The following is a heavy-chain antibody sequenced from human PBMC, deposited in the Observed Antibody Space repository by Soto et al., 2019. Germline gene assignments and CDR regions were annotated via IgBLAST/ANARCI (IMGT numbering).Heavy chain of an antibody. CDR3: ARWYGTGMLFDL. V-gene: IGHV3-33*01. D-gene: IGHD2-8*01. CDR1: GFTFSSYG. Sequence: QVQLVESGGGVVQPGRSLRLSCAASGFTFSSYGMHWVSQAPGKGLEWVAGIWYDGSKKYYADSVEGRFTISRDNSKNTLSLQMSSLKIEDTAVYFCARWYGTGMLFDLWGQGTLVTVSS. J-gene: IGHJ5*02. CDR2: IWYDGSKK.